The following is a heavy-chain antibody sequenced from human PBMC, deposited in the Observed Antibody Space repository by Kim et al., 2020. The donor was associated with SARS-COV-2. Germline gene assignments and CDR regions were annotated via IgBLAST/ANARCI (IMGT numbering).Heavy chain of an antibody. CDR3: AVGEYQLLLGSGMDV. J-gene: IGHJ6*02. D-gene: IGHD2-2*01. CDR2: IYHSGST. CDR1: GGSISSSNW. Sequence: SETLSLTCAVSGGSISSSNWWSWVRQPPGKGLEWIGEIYHSGSTNYNPSLKSRVTISVDKSKNQFSLKLSSVTAADTAVYYCAVGEYQLLLGSGMDVWGQGTTVTVSS. V-gene: IGHV4-4*02.